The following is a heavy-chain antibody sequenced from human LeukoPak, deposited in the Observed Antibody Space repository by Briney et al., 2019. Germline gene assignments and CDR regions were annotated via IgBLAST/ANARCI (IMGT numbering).Heavy chain of an antibody. V-gene: IGHV1-18*04. J-gene: IGHJ3*02. D-gene: IGHD2-21*01. Sequence: EASVKVSCKTSGYTFTGYYIQWVRQAPGQGLEWMGWISAYNGNTNYAQKLQGRVTMTTDTSTSTAYMELRSLRSDDTAVYYCARDRWCCGGDCPDAFDIWGQGTMVTVSS. CDR1: GYTFTGYY. CDR2: ISAYNGNT. CDR3: ARDRWCCGGDCPDAFDI.